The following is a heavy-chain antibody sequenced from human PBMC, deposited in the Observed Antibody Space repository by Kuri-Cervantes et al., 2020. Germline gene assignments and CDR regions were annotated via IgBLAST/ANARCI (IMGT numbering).Heavy chain of an antibody. CDR1: GFTSSSYA. J-gene: IGHJ4*02. CDR3: VRGFYGVFDY. CDR2: ISTSGGST. D-gene: IGHD3-3*01. Sequence: GESLKISCAASGFTSSSYAMSWVRQAPGKGLEWVSSISTSGGSTYYADSVKGRFTLSRDNSNNTLYLQMNSLRAEDTAVYYCVRGFYGVFDYWGQGTLVTVSS. V-gene: IGHV3-23*01.